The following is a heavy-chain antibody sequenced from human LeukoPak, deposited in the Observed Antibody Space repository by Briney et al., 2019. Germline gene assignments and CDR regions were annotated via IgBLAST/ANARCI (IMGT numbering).Heavy chain of an antibody. CDR2: ISSSGSTI. J-gene: IGHJ6*03. CDR1: GFTFSDYY. V-gene: IGHV3-11*01. D-gene: IGHD4-17*01. CDR3: ARVISTTTGYYYYMDV. Sequence: PGGSLRLSCAASGFTFSDYYMSWIRQAPGKGLEWVSYISSSGSTIYYADSVKGRFTISRDNAKNSLYLQMNSLRAEDTALYYCARVISTTTGYYYYMDVWGKGTTVTVSS.